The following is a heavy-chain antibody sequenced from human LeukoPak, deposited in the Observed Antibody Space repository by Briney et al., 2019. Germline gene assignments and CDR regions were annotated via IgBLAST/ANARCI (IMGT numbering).Heavy chain of an antibody. CDR1: GFTFSSYS. CDR2: ISSSSSYI. D-gene: IGHD3-9*01. Sequence: GGSLRLSCAASGFTFSSYSMTWVRQAPGKGLEWVSSISSSSSYIYYADSVKGRFTISRDNAKNSLYLQMNSLRAEDTAVYYCARDAEVLRYFDWEYYFDYWGQGTLVTVSS. J-gene: IGHJ4*02. V-gene: IGHV3-21*01. CDR3: ARDAEVLRYFDWEYYFDY.